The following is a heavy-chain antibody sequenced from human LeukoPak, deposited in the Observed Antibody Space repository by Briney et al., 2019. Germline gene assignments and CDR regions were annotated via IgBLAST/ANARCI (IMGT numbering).Heavy chain of an antibody. CDR2: INTNTGNP. D-gene: IGHD3-22*01. Sequence: GASVKVSCKASGYTFTSYDINWVRQAPGQGLEWMGWINTNTGNPTYAQGFTGRFVFSLDTSVSTAYLQISSLKAEDTAVYYCARESPYYYDTPQRGTHEDFDCWGQGTLVTVSS. CDR3: ARESPYYYDTPQRGTHEDFDC. V-gene: IGHV7-4-1*02. CDR1: GYTFTSYD. J-gene: IGHJ4*02.